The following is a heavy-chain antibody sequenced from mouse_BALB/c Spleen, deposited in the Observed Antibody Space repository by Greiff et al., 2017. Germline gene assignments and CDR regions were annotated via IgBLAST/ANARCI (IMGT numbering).Heavy chain of an antibody. J-gene: IGHJ3*01. D-gene: IGHD2-4*01. Sequence: EVQRVESGGGLVKPGGSLKLSCAASGFTFSSFGMHWVRQAPEKGLEWVAYISSGSSTIYYADTVKGRFTISRDNPKNTLFLQMTSLRSEDTAMYYCARDDYDGGFAYWGQGTLVTVSA. CDR3: ARDDYDGGFAY. CDR2: ISSGSSTI. CDR1: GFTFSSFG. V-gene: IGHV5-17*02.